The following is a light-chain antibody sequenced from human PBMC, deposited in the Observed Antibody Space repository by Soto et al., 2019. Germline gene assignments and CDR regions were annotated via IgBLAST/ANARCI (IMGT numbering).Light chain of an antibody. J-gene: IGKJ5*01. V-gene: IGKV3-20*01. CDR1: QSVSSSY. CDR3: QQYVSSAIT. Sequence: DIVLTQSPCTLSLSPGERATLSCRASQSVSSSYLGWYQQKPGQAPRLLIYGASSRATGIPDRFSGSGSGTDFTLTISRLESEDFAVYYCQQYVSSAITFGQGTRLEIK. CDR2: GAS.